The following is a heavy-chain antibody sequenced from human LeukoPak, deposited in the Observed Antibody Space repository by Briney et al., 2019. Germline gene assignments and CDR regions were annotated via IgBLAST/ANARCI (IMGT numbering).Heavy chain of an antibody. J-gene: IGHJ4*02. Sequence: GGSLRHSCAASGFTFSSYGMHWVRQAPGKGLEWVAFIRYDGSNKYYADSVKGRFTISRDNSKNTLYLQMNSLRAEDTAVYYCAKAHPPGIAAAGSPFDYWGQGTLVTVSS. V-gene: IGHV3-30*02. CDR2: IRYDGSNK. D-gene: IGHD6-13*01. CDR3: AKAHPPGIAAAGSPFDY. CDR1: GFTFSSYG.